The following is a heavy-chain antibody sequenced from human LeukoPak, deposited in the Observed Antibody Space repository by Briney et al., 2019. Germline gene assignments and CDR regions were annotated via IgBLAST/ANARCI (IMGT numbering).Heavy chain of an antibody. CDR2: ISSGSSYI. CDR3: AREFFDREGGTTVLDY. Sequence: GGSLRLSCAASGFTFSSTSMNWVRQAPGKGLEWVSSISSGSSYIFYADSVKGRFTISRDSAKNSLYLQMNSLRAEDTAVYYCAREFFDREGGTTVLDYWGQGTLVTVSS. J-gene: IGHJ4*02. CDR1: GFTFSSTS. D-gene: IGHD1-26*01. V-gene: IGHV3-21*01.